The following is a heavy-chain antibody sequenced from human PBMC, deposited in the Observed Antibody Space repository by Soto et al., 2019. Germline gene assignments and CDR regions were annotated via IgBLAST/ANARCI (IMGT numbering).Heavy chain of an antibody. Sequence: GGSLRLSCAASGFTFSSYWMHWVRQAPGKGLVWVSRINSDGSSTSYADSVKGRFTISRDNAKNTLYLQMNSLRAEDTAVYYCAREQQLDPNYYGMDVWGQGTTVTVSS. CDR2: INSDGSST. D-gene: IGHD6-6*01. V-gene: IGHV3-74*01. CDR3: AREQQLDPNYYGMDV. J-gene: IGHJ6*02. CDR1: GFTFSSYW.